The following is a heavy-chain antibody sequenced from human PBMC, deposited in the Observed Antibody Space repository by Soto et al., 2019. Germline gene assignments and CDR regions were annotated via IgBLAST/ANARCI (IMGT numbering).Heavy chain of an antibody. D-gene: IGHD6-6*01. CDR1: GFTFSSYS. CDR2: ISSSSSYI. Sequence: PGGSLRLSCAASGFTFSSYSMNWVRQAPGKGLEWVSSISSSSSYIYYADSVKGRFTISRDNAKNSLYLQMNSLRAEDTAVYYCARAPYSSSFSFDTWGQGTLVTVSS. J-gene: IGHJ5*02. V-gene: IGHV3-21*01. CDR3: ARAPYSSSFSFDT.